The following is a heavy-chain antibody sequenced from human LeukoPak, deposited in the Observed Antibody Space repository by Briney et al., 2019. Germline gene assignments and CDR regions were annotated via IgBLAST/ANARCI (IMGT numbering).Heavy chain of an antibody. CDR3: ARSPYCSSTSCYNWFDP. J-gene: IGHJ5*02. D-gene: IGHD2-2*01. CDR2: IYTSGST. CDR1: GGSISSGSYY. Sequence: PSETLSLTCTVSGGSISSGSYYWSWIRQPAGKGLEWIGRIYTSGSTNYNPSLKSRVTISVDTSKNQFSLKLSSVTAADTAVYYCARSPYCSSTSCYNWFDPWGQGTLVTVSS. V-gene: IGHV4-61*02.